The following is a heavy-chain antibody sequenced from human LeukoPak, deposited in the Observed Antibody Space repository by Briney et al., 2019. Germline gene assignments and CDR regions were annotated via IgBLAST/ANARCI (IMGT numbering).Heavy chain of an antibody. CDR3: ARIRVVAATGNAFDI. CDR1: GFSLSTSGMC. CDR2: IDWDDDK. V-gene: IGHV2-70*11. Sequence: VSGPTLVNPTQTLTLTCTLSGFSLSTSGMCVSWIRQPPGKALEWLARIDWDDDKYYSTSLKTRLTISKDTSKNQVVLTMTNMDPVDTATYYCARIRVVAATGNAFDIWGQGTMVTVSS. D-gene: IGHD2-15*01. J-gene: IGHJ3*02.